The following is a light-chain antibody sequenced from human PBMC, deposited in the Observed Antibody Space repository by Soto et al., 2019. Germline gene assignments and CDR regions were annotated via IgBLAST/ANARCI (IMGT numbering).Light chain of an antibody. V-gene: IGKV1-5*01. CDR2: DAS. CDR1: QSIGSW. CDR3: QQYNDYSAWT. Sequence: DILMTQSPSTLSASVGDRVIITCRASQSIGSWVAWYQQKPGKAPKLLIHDASILQNGVPSRFSGTESGTEFTLTISSLRPDDFATYYCQQYNDYSAWTFGQGTKVDIK. J-gene: IGKJ1*01.